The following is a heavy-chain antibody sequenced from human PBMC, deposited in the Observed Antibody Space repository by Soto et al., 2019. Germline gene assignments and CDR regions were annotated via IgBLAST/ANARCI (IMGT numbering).Heavy chain of an antibody. D-gene: IGHD3-3*01. J-gene: IGHJ5*02. CDR3: ATRITVFGLLMPPFDP. CDR1: GGSVNRHS. Sequence: SEPLSLTCAVYGGSVNRHSWIWIRQPPGKVLEWIGEINHTGGTHYNPSLKSRVTMSVDTSKNQFSLRLSSVTAADTAIYYCATRITVFGLLMPPFDPWGQGTQVTVS. CDR2: INHTGGT. V-gene: IGHV4-34*01.